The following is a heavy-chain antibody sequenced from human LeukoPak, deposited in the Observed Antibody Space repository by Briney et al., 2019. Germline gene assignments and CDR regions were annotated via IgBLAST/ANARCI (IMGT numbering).Heavy chain of an antibody. Sequence: GGSLRLSCAASGFTFSSYAMYWVRQAPGKGLVWVSRISPTGSTTSYADSVKGRFTVSRDNAKNTLYLQVNNLRAEDTAVYYCARGPNSNWSGLDFWGQGTLLTVSS. D-gene: IGHD6-6*01. J-gene: IGHJ4*02. CDR1: GFTFSSYA. CDR2: ISPTGSTT. V-gene: IGHV3-74*01. CDR3: ARGPNSNWSGLDF.